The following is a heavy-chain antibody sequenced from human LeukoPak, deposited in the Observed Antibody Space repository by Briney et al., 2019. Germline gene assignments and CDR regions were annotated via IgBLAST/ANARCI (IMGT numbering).Heavy chain of an antibody. V-gene: IGHV3-9*01. Sequence: GGSLRLSCAASGFTFDDYAMHWVRQAPGKGLEWVSGISWNSGSIGYADSVKGRFTISRDNAKNSLYLQMNSLGAEDTALYYCAKDIWADMVATGKGAFDIWGQGTIVAVSS. CDR1: GFTFDDYA. D-gene: IGHD5-12*01. J-gene: IGHJ3*02. CDR3: AKDIWADMVATGKGAFDI. CDR2: ISWNSGSI.